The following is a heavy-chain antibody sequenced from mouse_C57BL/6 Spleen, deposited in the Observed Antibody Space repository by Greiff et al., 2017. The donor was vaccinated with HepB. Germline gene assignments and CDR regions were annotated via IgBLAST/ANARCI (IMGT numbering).Heavy chain of an antibody. CDR3: ARYPLTTVVLDY. CDR2: IRNKANGYTT. V-gene: IGHV7-3*01. Sequence: EVKLQESGGGLVQPGGSLSLSCAASGFTFTDYYMSWVRQPPGKALEWLGFIRNKANGYTTEYSASVKGRFTISRDNSQSILYLQMNALRAEDSATYYCARYPLTTVVLDYWGQGTSVTVSS. CDR1: GFTFTDYY. J-gene: IGHJ4*01. D-gene: IGHD1-1*01.